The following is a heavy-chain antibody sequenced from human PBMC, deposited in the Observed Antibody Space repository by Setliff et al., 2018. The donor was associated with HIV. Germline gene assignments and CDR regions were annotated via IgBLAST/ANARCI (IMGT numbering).Heavy chain of an antibody. J-gene: IGHJ3*02. V-gene: IGHV3-72*01. Sequence: GGSLRLSCAASGFTFSSYSMNWVRQAPGKGLEWVGRTRNKANGYITEYGASVQGRFTISRDNSKDTLYLQMNSLREEDPAVYYCTKDGDYFNWDYDAFDIWGQGTMVTVSS. CDR1: GFTFSSYS. D-gene: IGHD1-7*01. CDR3: TKDGDYFNWDYDAFDI. CDR2: TRNKANGYIT.